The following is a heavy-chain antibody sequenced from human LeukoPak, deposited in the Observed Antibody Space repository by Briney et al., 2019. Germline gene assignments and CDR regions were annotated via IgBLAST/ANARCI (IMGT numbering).Heavy chain of an antibody. CDR2: ISSSSSYI. D-gene: IGHD6-13*01. J-gene: IGHJ4*02. Sequence: PGGSLRLSCAASGLTFSSYSMNWVRQAPGKGLEWVSSISSSSSYIYYADSVKGRFTVSRDNAKNSLYLQMNSLRAEDTAVYYCARDASSSWVTPDYWGQGTLVTVSS. V-gene: IGHV3-21*01. CDR1: GLTFSSYS. CDR3: ARDASSSWVTPDY.